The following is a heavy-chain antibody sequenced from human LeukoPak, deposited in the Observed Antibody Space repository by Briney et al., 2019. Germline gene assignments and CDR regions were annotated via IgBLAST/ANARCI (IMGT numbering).Heavy chain of an antibody. CDR3: AKDSLYSSSWYYYYYYYMDV. CDR1: GFTFSSYG. CDR2: IRYDGSNK. V-gene: IGHV3-30*02. J-gene: IGHJ6*03. D-gene: IGHD6-13*01. Sequence: GGSLRLSCAASGFTFSSYGMHWVRQAPGKGLEWVAFIRYDGSNKYYADSVKGRFTISRDNSKNTLYLQMNSLRAEDTAVYYCAKDSLYSSSWYYYYYYYMDVWGKGTTVTISS.